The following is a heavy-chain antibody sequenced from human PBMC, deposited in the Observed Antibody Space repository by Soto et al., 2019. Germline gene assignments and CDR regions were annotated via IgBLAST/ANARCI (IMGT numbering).Heavy chain of an antibody. J-gene: IGHJ6*02. CDR1: GYTFTNYG. D-gene: IGHD3-10*01. CDR2: ISAYNGNT. Sequence: QVQLVQSGAEVKKPGASVKVSCKASGYTFTNYGITWVRQAPGQGLEWMGWISAYNGNTNYAQKLQGRVTMTTDTSTTTAYMELRSLRYDDTAVYYCASSYYGSGTPYYYGMDVWGQGTTVTVSS. V-gene: IGHV1-18*01. CDR3: ASSYYGSGTPYYYGMDV.